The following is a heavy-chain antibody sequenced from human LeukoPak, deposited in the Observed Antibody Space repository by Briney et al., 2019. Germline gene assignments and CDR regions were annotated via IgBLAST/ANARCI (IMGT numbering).Heavy chain of an antibody. CDR3: AKKYSTGLDP. CDR2: ISGSGGST. D-gene: IGHD1-26*01. V-gene: IGHV3-23*01. CDR1: GFTFSSYA. Sequence: GGSLRLSCAASGFTFSSYAMSWVRQAPGKGLEWVSDISGSGGSTYYVDSVKGRFTISRDNSKNTLFLQMNSLRAEDTAVYYCAKKYSTGLDPWGQGTLVTVSS. J-gene: IGHJ5*02.